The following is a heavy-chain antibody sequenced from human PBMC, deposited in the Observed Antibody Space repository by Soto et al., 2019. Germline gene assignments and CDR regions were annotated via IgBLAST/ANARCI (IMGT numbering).Heavy chain of an antibody. CDR3: TTDLTTVKTHHPLYYYYYGMDV. J-gene: IGHJ6*02. CDR2: IKSKTDGGTT. Sequence: PGGSLRLSCAASGFTFSNAWMSWVRQAPGKGLEWVGRIKSKTDGGTTDYAAPVKGRFTISRDDSKNTLYLQMNSLKTEDTAVYYCTTDLTTVKTHHPLYYYYYGMDVWGQGTTVTVSS. D-gene: IGHD4-4*01. V-gene: IGHV3-15*01. CDR1: GFTFSNAW.